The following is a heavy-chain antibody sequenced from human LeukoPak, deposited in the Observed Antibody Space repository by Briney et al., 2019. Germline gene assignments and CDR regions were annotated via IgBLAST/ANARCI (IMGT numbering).Heavy chain of an antibody. Sequence: ASVKVSCKASGGTFSSYAISWVRQAPGQGLEWMGRIIPILGIANYAQKLQGRVTMTTDTSTSTAYMELRSLRSDDTAVYYCAREGLEYCSSTSCQASYYYYGMDVWGQGTTVTVSS. V-gene: IGHV1-69*04. D-gene: IGHD2-2*01. J-gene: IGHJ6*02. CDR2: IIPILGIA. CDR1: GGTFSSYA. CDR3: AREGLEYCSSTSCQASYYYYGMDV.